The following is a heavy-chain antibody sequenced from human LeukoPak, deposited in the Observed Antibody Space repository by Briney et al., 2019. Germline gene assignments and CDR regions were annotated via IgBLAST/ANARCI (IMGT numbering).Heavy chain of an antibody. CDR2: IWYDGNNK. V-gene: IGHV3-33*08. Sequence: PGRSLRLSCAASGFTFSIYWVSWVRQAPGKGLEWVALIWYDGNNKYYADSVKGRFTISRDNSKNTLYLQMNSLRAENTAVYYFARGIGASNTVCDYWGEGTLVTVSS. CDR3: ARGIGASNTVCDY. CDR1: GFTFSIYW. J-gene: IGHJ4*02. D-gene: IGHD5/OR15-5a*01.